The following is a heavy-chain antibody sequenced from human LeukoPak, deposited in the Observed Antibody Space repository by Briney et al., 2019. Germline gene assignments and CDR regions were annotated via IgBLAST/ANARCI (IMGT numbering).Heavy chain of an antibody. V-gene: IGHV4-31*03. D-gene: IGHD2-2*01. CDR1: GGSISSGGYY. CDR2: IYYSGST. Sequence: SETLSLTCTVSGGSISSGGYYWSWLRQHPGKGLEWIGYIYYSGSTYYNPSLKSRVTLSVDTSKNQFSLKLSSVTAADTAVYYCARTQGCSSTSCPLDYWGQGTLVTVSS. CDR3: ARTQGCSSTSCPLDY. J-gene: IGHJ4*02.